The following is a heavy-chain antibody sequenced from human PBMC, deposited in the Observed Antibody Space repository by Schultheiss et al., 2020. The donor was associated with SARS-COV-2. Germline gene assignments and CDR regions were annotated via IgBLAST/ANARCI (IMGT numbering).Heavy chain of an antibody. CDR1: GGSISSYY. Sequence: GSLRLSCTVSGGSISSYYWSWIRQPPGKGLEWIGSVFFSEISSYKSSLKSRVTMSLDTSKNTSKNQFTLRLTSVTAADTATYFCVRENDCSDGGCHAPFYVGMDVWGQGTTVTVSS. J-gene: IGHJ6*02. CDR3: VRENDCSDGGCHAPFYVGMDV. V-gene: IGHV4-59*01. CDR2: VFFSEIS. D-gene: IGHD2-15*01.